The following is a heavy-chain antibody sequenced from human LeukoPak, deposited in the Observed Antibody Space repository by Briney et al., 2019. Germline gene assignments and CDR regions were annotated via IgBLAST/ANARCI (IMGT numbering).Heavy chain of an antibody. V-gene: IGHV3-30-3*01. J-gene: IGHJ4*02. Sequence: PGTSLRLSCAASGSTFNSYAVHWVRQAPGKGLEWVAVISYDGSINFYAASVKGRFTISRDNSKNTLYLQMNSLRAEDTALYFCARDRRYCSGGSCYFDYFFDYWGQGTLVTVSS. CDR1: GSTFNSYA. CDR3: ARDRRYCSGGSCYFDYFFDY. D-gene: IGHD2-15*01. CDR2: ISYDGSIN.